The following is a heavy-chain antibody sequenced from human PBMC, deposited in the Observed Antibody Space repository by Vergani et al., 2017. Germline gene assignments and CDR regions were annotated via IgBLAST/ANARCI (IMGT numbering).Heavy chain of an antibody. CDR1: GGSFSGYY. CDR3: ARVLSGPYRGYCSSTSCYKGLYYYYYMDV. V-gene: IGHV4-34*01. D-gene: IGHD2-2*02. J-gene: IGHJ6*03. CDR2: INHSGST. Sequence: QVQLQQWGAGLLKPSETLSLTCAVYGGSFSGYYWSWIRQPPGKGLEWIGEINHSGSTNYNPSLKSRVTISVDTSKNQFSLKLSSVTAADTAVYYCARVLSGPYRGYCSSTSCYKGLYYYYYMDVWGKGTTVTVSS.